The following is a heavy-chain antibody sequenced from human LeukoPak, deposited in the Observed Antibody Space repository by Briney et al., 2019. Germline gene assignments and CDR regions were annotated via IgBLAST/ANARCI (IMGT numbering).Heavy chain of an antibody. CDR1: GFTFSSYS. Sequence: GGSLRLSCAASGFTFSSYSMNWVRQAPGKGLEWVSYISSSSSAIYYADSVKGRFTISRDNAKNSLYLQMNSLRAEDTAVYYCARPECSGGSCYSLSWGQGTLVTVSS. V-gene: IGHV3-48*01. CDR2: ISSSSSAI. CDR3: ARPECSGGSCYSLS. D-gene: IGHD2-15*01. J-gene: IGHJ4*02.